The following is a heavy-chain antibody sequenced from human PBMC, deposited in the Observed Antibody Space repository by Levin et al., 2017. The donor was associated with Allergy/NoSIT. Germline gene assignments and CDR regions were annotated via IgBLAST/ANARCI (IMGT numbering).Heavy chain of an antibody. CDR2: IIPIFGTA. J-gene: IGHJ4*02. CDR1: GGTFSSYA. Sequence: SVKVSCKASGGTFSSYAISWVRQAPGQGLEWMGGIIPIFGTANYAQKFQGRVTITADKSTSTAYMELSSLRSEDTAVYYCAREGRDGYSNFDYWGQGTLVTVSS. D-gene: IGHD5-24*01. CDR3: AREGRDGYSNFDY. V-gene: IGHV1-69*06.